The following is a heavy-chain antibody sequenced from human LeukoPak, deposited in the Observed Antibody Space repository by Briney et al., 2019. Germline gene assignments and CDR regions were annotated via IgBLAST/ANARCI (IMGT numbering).Heavy chain of an antibody. CDR3: ARSHGGSSGWYDPNYYYYMDV. CDR2: ISPSGGST. Sequence: ASVKVSCKAFGYTFTSNYMHWVRQAPGQGLEWMGVISPSGGSTTYAQKFQGRVTLTRDMSTSTDYLELSSLRSEDTAVYYCARSHGGSSGWYDPNYYYYMDVWGKGTTVTISS. D-gene: IGHD6-19*01. V-gene: IGHV1-46*01. CDR1: GYTFTSNY. J-gene: IGHJ6*03.